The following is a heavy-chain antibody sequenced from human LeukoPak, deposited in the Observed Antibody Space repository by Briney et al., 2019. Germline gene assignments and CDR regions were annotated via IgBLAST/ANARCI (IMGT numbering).Heavy chain of an antibody. CDR1: GGSISSGGYY. V-gene: IGHV4-30-2*01. D-gene: IGHD6-19*01. CDR2: IYHSGST. CDR3: ARDGFSPYSSGWSGFDY. Sequence: PSETLSLTCTVSGGSISSGGYYWSWIRQPPGKGLEWIGYIYHSGSTYYNPSLKSRVTISVDRSKNQFSLKLSSVTAADTAVYYCARDGFSPYSSGWSGFDYWGQGTLVTVSS. J-gene: IGHJ4*02.